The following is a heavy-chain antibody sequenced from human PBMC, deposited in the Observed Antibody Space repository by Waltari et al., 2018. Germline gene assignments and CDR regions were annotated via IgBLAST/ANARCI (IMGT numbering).Heavy chain of an antibody. CDR2: ISYDGSNK. V-gene: IGHV3-30*01. CDR3: ARDTAMVRGVIGIYYYGMDV. D-gene: IGHD3-10*01. CDR1: GFTFSSYA. J-gene: IGHJ6*02. Sequence: QVQLVESGGGVVQPGRSLRLSCAASGFTFSSYAMHWVRQAPGQGLEWVAVISYDGSNKYYADAVKGRFTISRDNSKNTLYLQMNSLRAEDTAVDYCARDTAMVRGVIGIYYYGMDVWGQGTTVTVSS.